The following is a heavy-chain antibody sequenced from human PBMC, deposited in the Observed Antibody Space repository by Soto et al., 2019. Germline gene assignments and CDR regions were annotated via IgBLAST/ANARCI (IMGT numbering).Heavy chain of an antibody. CDR2: INPSGGST. CDR1: GYTFTDYY. D-gene: IGHD2-21*02. Sequence: ASVKVSCKASGYTFTDYYMHWVRQAPGQGLEWMGIINPSGGSTSYAQKFQGRVTITADESTSTAYMELSSLGSEDTAVYYCASGGDSSNWFDPWGQGTLVTVSS. CDR3: ASGGDSSNWFDP. V-gene: IGHV1-46*01. J-gene: IGHJ5*02.